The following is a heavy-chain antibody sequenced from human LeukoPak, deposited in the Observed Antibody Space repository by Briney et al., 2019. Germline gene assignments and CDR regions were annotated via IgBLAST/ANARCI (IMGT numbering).Heavy chain of an antibody. Sequence: GSLKISCKGSGYSFTSYWIRWVRQMPGKGLEWMGIIYPGDSDTRYSPSFQGQVTISADKSISTAYLQWSSLKASDSAMYYCARQGWLQYPHYWGQGTLVTVSS. V-gene: IGHV5-51*01. CDR2: IYPGDSDT. D-gene: IGHD5-24*01. CDR3: ARQGWLQYPHY. CDR1: GYSFTSYW. J-gene: IGHJ4*02.